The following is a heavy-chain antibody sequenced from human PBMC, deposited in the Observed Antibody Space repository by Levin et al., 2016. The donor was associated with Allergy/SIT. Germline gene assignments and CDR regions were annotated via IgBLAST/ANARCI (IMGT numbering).Heavy chain of an antibody. V-gene: IGHV4-61*02. CDR3: ARERSRYYYGSGSYYNVIFFDY. CDR1: GGSISSGSYY. CDR2: IYTSGST. J-gene: IGHJ4*02. D-gene: IGHD3-10*01. Sequence: SETLSLTCTVSGGSISSGSYYWSWIRQPAGKGLEWIGRIYTSGSTNYNPSLKSRVTISVDTSKNQFSLKLSSVTAADTAVYYCARERSRYYYGSGSYYNVIFFDYWGQGTLVTVSS.